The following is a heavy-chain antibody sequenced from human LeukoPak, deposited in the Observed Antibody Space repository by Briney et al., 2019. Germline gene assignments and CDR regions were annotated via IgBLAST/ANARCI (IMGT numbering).Heavy chain of an antibody. Sequence: SETLSLTCAVSGGSISSYYWSWIRQPPGKGLEWIGYIYYSGSTNYNPSLESRVTISVDTSKNQFSLKLSSVTAADTAVYYCARVAITMVRGTWFDPWGQGTLVTVSS. J-gene: IGHJ5*02. D-gene: IGHD3-10*01. CDR3: ARVAITMVRGTWFDP. CDR2: IYYSGST. V-gene: IGHV4-59*01. CDR1: GGSISSYY.